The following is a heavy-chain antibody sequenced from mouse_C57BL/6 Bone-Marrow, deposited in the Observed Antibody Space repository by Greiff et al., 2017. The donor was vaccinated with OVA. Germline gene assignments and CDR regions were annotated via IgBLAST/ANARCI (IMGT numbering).Heavy chain of an antibody. V-gene: IGHV1-64*01. Sequence: QVQLQQPGAELVKPGASVKLSCKASGYTFTSYWMHWVKQRPGQGLEWIGMIHPNSGSTNYNEKFKSKATLTVDKSSSTAYMQLSSLTSEDSAVYYCARGRGRRLREYLDYWGQGTTLTVSS. CDR2: IHPNSGST. CDR3: ARGRGRRLREYLDY. J-gene: IGHJ2*01. D-gene: IGHD3-2*02. CDR1: GYTFTSYW.